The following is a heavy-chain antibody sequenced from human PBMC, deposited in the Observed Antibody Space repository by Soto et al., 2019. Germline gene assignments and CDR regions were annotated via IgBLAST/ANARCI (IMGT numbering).Heavy chain of an antibody. V-gene: IGHV3-74*01. Sequence: GGSLRLSCAASGLTFNRYWMHWVRHAPGKGLVWVSHINTDGTNSNYADSVKGRFTISRDNAKNSLYLQINSLRAEDTAMYYCARSSFDYWGQGTLVTVSS. CDR3: ARSSFDY. CDR2: INTDGTNS. CDR1: GLTFNRYW. J-gene: IGHJ4*02.